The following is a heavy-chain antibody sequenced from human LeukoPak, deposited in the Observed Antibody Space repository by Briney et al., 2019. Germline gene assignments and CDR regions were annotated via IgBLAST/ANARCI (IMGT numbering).Heavy chain of an antibody. CDR2: ISGSGGST. CDR3: ARGRGSSWWEFGY. D-gene: IGHD6-13*01. CDR1: GFTFSSYA. Sequence: GGSLRLSCAASGFTFSSYAMSWVRQAPGKGLEWVSAISGSGGSTYYADSVKGRFTISRDNSKNTLYLQMNSLRAEDTAVYYCARGRGSSWWEFGYWGQGTLVTVSS. V-gene: IGHV3-23*01. J-gene: IGHJ4*02.